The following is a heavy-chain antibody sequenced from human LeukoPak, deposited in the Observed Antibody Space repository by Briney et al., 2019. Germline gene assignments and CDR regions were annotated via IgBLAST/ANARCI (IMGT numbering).Heavy chain of an antibody. CDR3: ARDGTGTTFDY. CDR1: GYTFTSYA. CDR2: INAGNGNT. J-gene: IGHJ4*02. V-gene: IGHV1-3*01. D-gene: IGHD1-7*01. Sequence: ASVKVSCKASGYTFTSYAMHWVRQAPGQRLEWMGWINAGNGNTKYSQKFQGRVTITRDTSASTADMELSSLRSEDTAVYYCARDGTGTTFDYWGQGTLVTVSS.